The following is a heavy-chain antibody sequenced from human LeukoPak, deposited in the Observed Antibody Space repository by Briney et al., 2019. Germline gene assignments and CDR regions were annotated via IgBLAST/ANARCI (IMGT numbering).Heavy chain of an antibody. V-gene: IGHV1-69*13. Sequence: SVKVSCKASGGTFSNYAISWVRQAPGQGLEWMGGIIPISGTANYAQKFQDRITITADESTSTAYMELSSLRSEDTAVYYCATYCSSTSCYIWGYYFDYWGQGTLVTVSS. D-gene: IGHD2-2*01. CDR2: IIPISGTA. CDR3: ATYCSSTSCYIWGYYFDY. CDR1: GGTFSNYA. J-gene: IGHJ4*02.